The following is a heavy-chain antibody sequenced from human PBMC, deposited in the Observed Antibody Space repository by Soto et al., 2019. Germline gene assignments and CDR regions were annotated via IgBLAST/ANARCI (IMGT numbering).Heavy chain of an antibody. CDR2: ISSSSSYI. V-gene: IGHV3-21*01. CDR1: GFTFSSYS. CDR3: ARVGGRIGVAFDI. J-gene: IGHJ3*02. D-gene: IGHD3-10*01. Sequence: GGSLRLSCAASGFTFSSYSMNWVRQAPGKGLEWVSSISSSSSYIYYADSVKGRFTISRDNAKNSLYLQMNSLRAEDTAVYYCARVGGRIGVAFDIWGQGTMVTVSS.